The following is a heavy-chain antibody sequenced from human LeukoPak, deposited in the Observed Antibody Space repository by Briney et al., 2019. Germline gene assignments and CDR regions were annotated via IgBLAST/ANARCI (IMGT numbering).Heavy chain of an antibody. CDR3: ARDRYCSSTSCSGTFDY. Sequence: GGSLRLSCAASGFTFSSYGMHWVRQAPGKGLEGVAVIWYDGSNKYYADSVKGRFTISRDNSKSTLYLQVNSLRAEDTAVYYCARDRYCSSTSCSGTFDYWGQGTLVTVSS. D-gene: IGHD2-2*01. CDR2: IWYDGSNK. V-gene: IGHV3-33*01. J-gene: IGHJ4*02. CDR1: GFTFSSYG.